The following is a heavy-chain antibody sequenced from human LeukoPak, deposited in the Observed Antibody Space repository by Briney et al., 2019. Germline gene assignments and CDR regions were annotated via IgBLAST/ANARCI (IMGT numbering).Heavy chain of an antibody. CDR1: GYTFTSYD. Sequence: GASVKVSCKASGYTFTSYDINWVRQATGQGLEWMGWMNPNSGNTGYAQKFQGRVTMTRNTSISTAYMELSSLRSEDTAVYYCARGVTMVRGVIISVYYYYYYMDVWGKGTTVTISS. CDR3: ARGVTMVRGVIISVYYYYYYMDV. V-gene: IGHV1-8*01. CDR2: MNPNSGNT. D-gene: IGHD3-10*01. J-gene: IGHJ6*03.